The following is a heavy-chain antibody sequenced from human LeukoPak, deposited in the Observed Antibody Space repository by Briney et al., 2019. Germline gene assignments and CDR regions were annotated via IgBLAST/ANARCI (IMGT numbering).Heavy chain of an antibody. J-gene: IGHJ4*02. CDR2: IYYSGST. CDR1: GGSISSGGYY. V-gene: IGHV4-31*03. Sequence: PSETLSLTRTVSGGSISSGGYYWSWIRQHPGKGLEWIGYIYYSGSTYYNPSLKSRVTISVDTSKNQFSLKLSSVTAADTAVYYCARGQPPWGGGDYWGQGTLVTVSS. CDR3: ARGQPPWGGGDY. D-gene: IGHD7-27*01.